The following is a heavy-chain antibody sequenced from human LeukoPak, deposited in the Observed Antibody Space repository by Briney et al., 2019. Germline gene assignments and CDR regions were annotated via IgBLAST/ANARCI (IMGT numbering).Heavy chain of an antibody. V-gene: IGHV3-66*02. CDR2: IYSGGST. Sequence: QAGGSLRLSCAASGFTVSSNYMSWVRQAPGKGLEWVSDIYSGGSTYYADSVKGRFTISRDNSKNTLYLQMNSLRAENTAVYYCARDLRAPTVTLAFDYWGQGTLVTVSS. D-gene: IGHD4-17*01. CDR1: GFTVSSNY. J-gene: IGHJ4*02. CDR3: ARDLRAPTVTLAFDY.